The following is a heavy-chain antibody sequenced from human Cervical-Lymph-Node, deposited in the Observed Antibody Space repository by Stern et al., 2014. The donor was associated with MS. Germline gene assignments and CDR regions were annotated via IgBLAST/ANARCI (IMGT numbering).Heavy chain of an antibody. V-gene: IGHV1-46*03. CDR2: INPRGGIK. CDR1: GYSLSNFF. Sequence: QVQLVQSGAEVKKPGASLKVSCKASGYSLSNFFMHWVRKAPGPGLEWVGVINPRGGIKTYAQRFQGRFTMTRDTSTSTVFMKLSSLTSEDTAVYYCASARNTAFDIWGQGTSVIVSS. J-gene: IGHJ3*02. CDR3: ASARNTAFDI.